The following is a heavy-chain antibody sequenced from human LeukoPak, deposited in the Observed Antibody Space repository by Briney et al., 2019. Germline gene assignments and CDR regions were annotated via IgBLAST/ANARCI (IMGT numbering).Heavy chain of an antibody. Sequence: GGSLRLSCAASGFTFSSYGMHWVRQAPGKGLEWVAVISYDGSNKYYADSVKGRFTISRDNSKNTLYLQMNSLRAEDTAVYYCAKVPTGYCSSTSCLTRPLVGMDVWGKGTTVTVSS. CDR3: AKVPTGYCSSTSCLTRPLVGMDV. V-gene: IGHV3-30*18. CDR1: GFTFSSYG. J-gene: IGHJ6*04. D-gene: IGHD2-2*01. CDR2: ISYDGSNK.